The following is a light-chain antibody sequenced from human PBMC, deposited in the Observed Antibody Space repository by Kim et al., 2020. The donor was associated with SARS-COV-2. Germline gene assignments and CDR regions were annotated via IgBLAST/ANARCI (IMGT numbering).Light chain of an antibody. CDR2: KAY. CDR1: QGLDNW. V-gene: IGKV1-5*03. J-gene: IGKJ1*01. CDR3: QQYPSPWT. Sequence: IQLTQSPSTLSASVGDRVIITCRASQGLDNWLGWYQQKAGEAPKLLIYKAYNLHSGVPSRFSGGGSGTEYTLTISSLPPDDFATYYSQQYPSPWTFGQGTKVDIK.